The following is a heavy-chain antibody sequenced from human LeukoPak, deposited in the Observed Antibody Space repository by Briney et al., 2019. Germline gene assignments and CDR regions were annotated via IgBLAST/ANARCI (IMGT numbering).Heavy chain of an antibody. CDR3: ARRVGGTPDY. V-gene: IGHV3-23*01. CDR2: IGADGGST. Sequence: GGSLRLSSAASGFTFTTNVMTWVRQAPGKGLEWVAAIGADGGSTDYADSVRGRFTISRDNSKNNLFLQMNSLRAEDTALYYCARRVGGTPDYWGRGTLATVSS. CDR1: GFTFTTNV. D-gene: IGHD6-19*01. J-gene: IGHJ4*02.